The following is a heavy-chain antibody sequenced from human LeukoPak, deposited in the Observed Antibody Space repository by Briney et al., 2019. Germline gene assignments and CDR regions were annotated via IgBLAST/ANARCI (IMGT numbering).Heavy chain of an antibody. D-gene: IGHD3-16*01. Sequence: SETLSLTCTVSGGSISSYYRSWIRQPPGKGLEWIGYIYYSGSTNYNPSLKSRVTISVDTSKNQFSLRLSSVTAADTAVYYCAREWRDLVTAFFDYWGQGTLVTVSS. CDR1: GGSISSYY. V-gene: IGHV4-59*12. CDR3: AREWRDLVTAFFDY. J-gene: IGHJ4*02. CDR2: IYYSGST.